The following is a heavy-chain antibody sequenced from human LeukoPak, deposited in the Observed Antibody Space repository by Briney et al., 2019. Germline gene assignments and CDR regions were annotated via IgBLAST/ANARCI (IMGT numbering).Heavy chain of an antibody. CDR2: MNPNSGNT. D-gene: IGHD3-10*01. V-gene: IGHV1-8*02. CDR1: GGTFSSYA. CDR3: ATETFSVRGVIPY. J-gene: IGHJ4*02. Sequence: ASVTVSCTASGGTFSSYAINWVRQATGQGLEWMGWMNPNSGNTGYAQKFQGRATMTRNTSISTAYMELSSLRSEDTAVYYCATETFSVRGVIPYWGQGTLVTVSS.